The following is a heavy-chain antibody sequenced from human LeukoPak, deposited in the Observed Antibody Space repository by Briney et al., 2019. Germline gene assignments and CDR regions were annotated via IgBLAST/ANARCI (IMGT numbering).Heavy chain of an antibody. Sequence: PSGTLSLTCIVSGGSISSYYWSWIRQPAGKGLEWIGQIHTSGSTNYNPSLKSRVAMSVDTSKSQFSLTLNSVTAADTAVYYCAIRSGRNYYGVDVWGQGTTVTVSS. CDR1: GGSISSYY. J-gene: IGHJ6*02. V-gene: IGHV4-4*07. CDR2: IHTSGST. CDR3: AIRSGRNYYGVDV. D-gene: IGHD1-26*01.